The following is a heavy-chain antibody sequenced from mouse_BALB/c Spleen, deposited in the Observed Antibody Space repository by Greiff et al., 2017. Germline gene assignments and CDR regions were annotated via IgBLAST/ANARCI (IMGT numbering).Heavy chain of an antibody. CDR2: IYPGDGDT. J-gene: IGHJ4*01. CDR1: GYAFSSYW. CDR3: ARGGGITTGRGYYAMDY. D-gene: IGHD2-4*01. V-gene: IGHV1-80*01. Sequence: QVHVKQSGAELVRPGSSVKISCKASGYAFSSYWMNWVKQRPGQGLEWIGQIYPGDGDTNYNGKFKGKATLTADKSSSTAYMQLSSLTSEDSAVYFWARGGGITTGRGYYAMDYWGQGTSVTVSS.